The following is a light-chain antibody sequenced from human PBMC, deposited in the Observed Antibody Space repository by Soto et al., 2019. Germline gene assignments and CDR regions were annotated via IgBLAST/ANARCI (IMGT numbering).Light chain of an antibody. CDR2: GAS. CDR3: LQSRSSGT. J-gene: IGKJ1*01. Sequence: SVRIQIPVYLLLSKGERVTLSVRASQCVDNYLAWYQQKPGQAPRLLLYGASNRATGIPDRFSGSGSGTDFTLTISCLEPEDIAVYYCLQSRSSGTFGQATTVDNK. V-gene: IGKV3-20*01. CDR1: QCVDNY.